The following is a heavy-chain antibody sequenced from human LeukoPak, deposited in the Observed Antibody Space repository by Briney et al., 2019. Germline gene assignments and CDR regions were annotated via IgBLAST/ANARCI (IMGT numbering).Heavy chain of an antibody. CDR2: INHSGST. D-gene: IGHD3-10*01. V-gene: IGHV4-34*01. CDR1: GGSFSGYY. CDR3: ASLITMVRGVIPN. Sequence: SETLSLTCAVYGGSFSGYYWSWIRQPPGKGLEWIGEINHSGSTNYNPSLKSRVTISVDTSKNQFSLKLSSVTAADTAVYYCASLITMVRGVIPNWGQGTLVTVSS. J-gene: IGHJ4*02.